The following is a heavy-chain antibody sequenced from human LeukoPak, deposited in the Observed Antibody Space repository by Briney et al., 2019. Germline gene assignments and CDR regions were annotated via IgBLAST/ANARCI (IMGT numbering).Heavy chain of an antibody. J-gene: IGHJ4*02. CDR2: ISSDGSNK. CDR1: GFTFSNYG. D-gene: IGHD3-10*01. Sequence: GRSLRLSCAASGFTFSNYGMHWVRQAPGKGLEWVAVISSDGSNKYYADSVKGRFTISRDNSKNTLFLQMNSLRAEDTAVYYCAKDGLWFGDLTYFDYWGQGTLDTVSS. CDR3: AKDGLWFGDLTYFDY. V-gene: IGHV3-30*18.